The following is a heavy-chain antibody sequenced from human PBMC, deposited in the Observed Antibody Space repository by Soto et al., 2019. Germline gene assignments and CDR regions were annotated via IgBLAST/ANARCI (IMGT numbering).Heavy chain of an antibody. Sequence: SVKVSCKASGGTFSSYAISWVRQAPGQGLEWMGGIIPIFGTANYAQKFQGRVTITADESTSTAYMELSSLRSEDTAVYYCAVTVNTPYYYYGMDVCGQGTTVTVYS. D-gene: IGHD4-17*01. V-gene: IGHV1-69*13. CDR3: AVTVNTPYYYYGMDV. J-gene: IGHJ6*02. CDR1: GGTFSSYA. CDR2: IIPIFGTA.